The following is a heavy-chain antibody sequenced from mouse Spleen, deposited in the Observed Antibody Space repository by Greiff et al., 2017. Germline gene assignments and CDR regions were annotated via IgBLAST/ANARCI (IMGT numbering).Heavy chain of an antibody. CDR3: TRSDYYDYDEAWFAY. V-gene: IGHV1-5*01. CDR2: IYPGNSDT. Sequence: EVQLQESGTVLARPGASVKMSCKTSGYTFTSYWMHWVKQRPGQGLEWIGAIYPGNSDTSYNQKFKGKAKLTAVTSASTAYMELSSLTNEDSAVYYCTRSDYYDYDEAWFAYWGQGTLVTVSA. J-gene: IGHJ3*01. D-gene: IGHD2-4*01. CDR1: GYTFTSYW.